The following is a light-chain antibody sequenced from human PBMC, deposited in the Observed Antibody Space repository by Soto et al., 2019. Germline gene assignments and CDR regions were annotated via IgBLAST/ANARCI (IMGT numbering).Light chain of an antibody. CDR3: QQYNSYPWT. Sequence: DIQMTQSPSTLSASVGDRVTITCRASQSISSWLAWYQQKPGKTPKVLIYKASSLESGVPSRFSGSGSGTEVSLTNSSLQPDDFAAYYCQQYNSYPWTFGQGTKVEIK. J-gene: IGKJ1*01. CDR1: QSISSW. V-gene: IGKV1-5*03. CDR2: KAS.